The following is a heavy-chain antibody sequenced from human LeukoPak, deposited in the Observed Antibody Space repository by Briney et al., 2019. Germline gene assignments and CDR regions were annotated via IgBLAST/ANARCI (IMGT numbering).Heavy chain of an antibody. V-gene: IGHV1-69*13. CDR1: GGTFSSYA. Sequence: EASVKDSCKASGGTFSSYAISWVRQAPGQGLEWMGGIIPIFGTANYAQKFQGRVTITADESTSTAYMELSSLRSEDTAVYYCARGASDSYVDYWGQGTLVTVSS. CDR2: IIPIFGTA. D-gene: IGHD2-15*01. CDR3: ARGASDSYVDY. J-gene: IGHJ4*02.